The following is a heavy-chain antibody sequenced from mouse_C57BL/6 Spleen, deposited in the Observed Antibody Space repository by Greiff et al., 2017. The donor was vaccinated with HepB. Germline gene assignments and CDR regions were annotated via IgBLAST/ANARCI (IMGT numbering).Heavy chain of an antibody. V-gene: IGHV5-6*02. CDR1: GFTFSSYG. CDR2: ISSGGSYT. J-gene: IGHJ4*01. D-gene: IGHD3-2*02. Sequence: DVMLVESGGDLVKPGGSLKLSCAASGFTFSSYGMSWVRQTPDKRLEWVATISSGGSYTYYPDSVKGRFTISRDNAKNTLYLQMSSLKSEDTAMYYCARQTAQATSAMDYWGQGTSVTVSS. CDR3: ARQTAQATSAMDY.